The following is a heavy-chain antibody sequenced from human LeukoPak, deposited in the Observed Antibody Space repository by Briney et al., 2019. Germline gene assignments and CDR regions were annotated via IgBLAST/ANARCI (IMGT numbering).Heavy chain of an antibody. CDR3: ARDRSITMVRGALGY. V-gene: IGHV1-2*02. CDR1: GYTFTGYY. J-gene: IGHJ4*02. Sequence: ASVKVSCKASGYTFTGYYMHWVRQAPGQGLEWMGWINPNSGGTNYAQKFQGRVTMTRDTSISTAYMELSRLRSDDTAVYYCARDRSITMVRGALGYWGQGTLVTVSP. D-gene: IGHD3-10*01. CDR2: INPNSGGT.